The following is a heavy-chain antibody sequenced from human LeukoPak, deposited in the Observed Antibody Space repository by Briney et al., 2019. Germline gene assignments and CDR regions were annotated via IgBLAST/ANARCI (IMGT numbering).Heavy chain of an antibody. Sequence: GASVKVSCKASGYTFTGYYMHWVRQAPGQGLEWMGLINPNSGGTNYAQKFQGRVTMTRDTSISTAYMELSRLRSDDTAVYYCARVSENLYIAAAGKIDHWGQGTLVTVSS. V-gene: IGHV1-2*02. CDR3: ARVSENLYIAAAGKIDH. J-gene: IGHJ4*02. D-gene: IGHD6-13*01. CDR1: GYTFTGYY. CDR2: INPNSGGT.